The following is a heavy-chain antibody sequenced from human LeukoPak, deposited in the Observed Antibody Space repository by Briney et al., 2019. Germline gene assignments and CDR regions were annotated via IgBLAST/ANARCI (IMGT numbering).Heavy chain of an antibody. CDR1: GGSFSGYY. V-gene: IGHV4-34*01. CDR3: ATGISLRDIVVVPAVPDAFDI. CDR2: INHSGST. J-gene: IGHJ3*02. Sequence: PSETLSLTCAVYGGSFSGYYWSWIRQPPGKGLAWIGEINHSGSTNYNPSLKSRVTISVDTSKNQSSLKLSSVTAAATAVYYCATGISLRDIVVVPAVPDAFDIWGHGTMVTVSS. D-gene: IGHD2-2*01.